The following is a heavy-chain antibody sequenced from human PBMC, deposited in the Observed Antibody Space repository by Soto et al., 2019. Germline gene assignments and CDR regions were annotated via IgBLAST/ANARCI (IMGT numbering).Heavy chain of an antibody. CDR2: ISAYNGNT. CDR3: ARDGPRYTIFGVVTPYGMDV. CDR1: GYTFTSYG. D-gene: IGHD3-3*01. J-gene: IGHJ6*04. V-gene: IGHV1-18*01. Sequence: ASVKVSCKASGYTFTSYGISWVRQAPGQGLEWMGWISAYNGNTNYAQKLQGRVTMTTDTSTSTAYMELRSLRSDDTAVYYCARDGPRYTIFGVVTPYGMDVWGKGTTVTVSS.